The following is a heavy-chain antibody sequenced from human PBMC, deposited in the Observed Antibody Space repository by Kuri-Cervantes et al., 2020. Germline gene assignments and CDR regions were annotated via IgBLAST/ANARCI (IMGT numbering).Heavy chain of an antibody. CDR3: ARGYSSSWYEGLWFVY. J-gene: IGHJ4*02. V-gene: IGHV1-2*02. CDR2: INPNSGGT. D-gene: IGHD6-13*01. Sequence: GGSLRLSCKASGYTFTGYYMHWVRQAPGQGLEWMGWINPNSGGTNYAQKFQGRVTMTRDTSISTAYMELSSLRSEDTAVYYCARGYSSSWYEGLWFVYWGQGTLVTVSS. CDR1: GYTFTGYY.